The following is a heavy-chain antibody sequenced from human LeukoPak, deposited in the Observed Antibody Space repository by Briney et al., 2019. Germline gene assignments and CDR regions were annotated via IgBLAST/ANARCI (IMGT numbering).Heavy chain of an antibody. V-gene: IGHV3-48*03. D-gene: IGHD3-10*01. J-gene: IGHJ4*02. Sequence: PGGSLRLSCAASGFTFSSYEMNWVRQAPGKGLEWGSYISSSGSTIYYADSVKGRFTISRDNAKNSLYLQMNSLRAEDTALYHCARAVDYYGSGSYSGWGNYFDYWGQGTLVTVSS. CDR2: ISSSGSTI. CDR3: ARAVDYYGSGSYSGWGNYFDY. CDR1: GFTFSSYE.